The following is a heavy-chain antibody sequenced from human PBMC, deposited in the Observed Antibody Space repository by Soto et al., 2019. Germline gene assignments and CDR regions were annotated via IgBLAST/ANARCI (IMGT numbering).Heavy chain of an antibody. CDR1: GLIFSHYG. CDR3: AKDRPVKARSGSLSS. V-gene: IGHV3-30*18. J-gene: IGHJ5*02. CDR2: ISHDGKNK. D-gene: IGHD1-26*01. Sequence: GGSLRLSCAASGLIFSHYGMHWVRQAPGKGLEWVALISHDGKNKYYADSVQGRFTISRDNSKNTLYLQMNSLRGDDTAVYYCAKDRPVKARSGSLSSWGQGTLVTVSS.